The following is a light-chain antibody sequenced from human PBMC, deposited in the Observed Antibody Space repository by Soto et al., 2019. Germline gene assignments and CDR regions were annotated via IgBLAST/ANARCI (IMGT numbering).Light chain of an antibody. V-gene: IGLV2-14*01. J-gene: IGLJ1*01. CDR2: EVS. CDR3: SSYTDSSTRV. Sequence: QSALTQPASVSGSPGQSITISCTGTSSDIGGYNYVSWYQHHPGKAPILMLYEVSNRPSGVSNRFSGSKSGNTASLTISGLQAEDEHDYYCSSYTDSSTRVFGTWPQGTVL. CDR1: SSDIGGYNY.